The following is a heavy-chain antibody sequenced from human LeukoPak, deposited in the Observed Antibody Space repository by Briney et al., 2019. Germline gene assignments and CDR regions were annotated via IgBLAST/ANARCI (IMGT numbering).Heavy chain of an antibody. CDR1: GGSFSGYY. Sequence: SETLSLTCAVYGGSFSGYYWSWIRQPPGKGLEWIGEINHSGSTNYNPSLKSRVTISVDTSKNQFSLKLSSVTAADTAVCYCALSGCSSTSCFTFDPWGQGTLVTVSS. J-gene: IGHJ5*02. V-gene: IGHV4-34*01. CDR2: INHSGST. CDR3: ALSGCSSTSCFTFDP. D-gene: IGHD2-2*01.